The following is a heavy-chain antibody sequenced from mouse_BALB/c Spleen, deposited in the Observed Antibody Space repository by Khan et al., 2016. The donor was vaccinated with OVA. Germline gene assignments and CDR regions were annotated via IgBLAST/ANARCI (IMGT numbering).Heavy chain of an antibody. V-gene: IGHV1S81*02. CDR1: GYTFTSYW. CDR3: ARIKKIVATYFDY. CDR2: TNPTNGRT. D-gene: IGHD1-1*01. Sequence: QVQLQQPGAELVKAGASVKMSCKASGYTFTSYWMHWVKQRLGQGLEWFAETNPTNGRTYYNEKFKSKATLTVDESSSTAYRLLSGPTFEEAAVYYCARIKKIVATYFDYWGQGTTLTVSS. J-gene: IGHJ2*01.